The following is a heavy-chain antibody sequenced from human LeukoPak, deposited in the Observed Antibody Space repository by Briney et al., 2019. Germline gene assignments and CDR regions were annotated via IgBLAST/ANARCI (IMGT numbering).Heavy chain of an antibody. Sequence: GGSLRLSCAASGFTFSRYAMSWVRQAPGKGLEWVSSIGGSGGTTYYADSVQGRFTISRDNSKNTLYLQMNSLIAEDTAVYYCAKDLSWFGGSLATFGYWGQGTLATVSS. J-gene: IGHJ4*02. V-gene: IGHV3-23*01. CDR1: GFTFSRYA. CDR3: AKDLSWFGGSLATFGY. D-gene: IGHD3-10*01. CDR2: IGGSGGTT.